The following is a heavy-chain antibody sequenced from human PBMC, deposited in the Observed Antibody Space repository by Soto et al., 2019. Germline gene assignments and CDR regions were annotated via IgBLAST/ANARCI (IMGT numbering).Heavy chain of an antibody. J-gene: IGHJ4*02. V-gene: IGHV4-59*01. CDR2: IYYSGST. D-gene: IGHD2-15*01. CDR1: GGSISSYY. CDR3: ARARLGDYVDY. Sequence: TLSLTCTVSGGSISSYYWSWIRQPPGKGLEWIGYIYYSGSTNYNPSLKSRVTISVDTSKNQFSLKLSSVTAADTAVYYCARARLGDYVDYWGQETLVTVSS.